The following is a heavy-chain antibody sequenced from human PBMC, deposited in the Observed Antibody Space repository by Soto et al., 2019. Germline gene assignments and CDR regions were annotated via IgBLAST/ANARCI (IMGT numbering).Heavy chain of an antibody. V-gene: IGHV1-3*01. CDR3: ASESYGGEFDY. J-gene: IGHJ4*02. D-gene: IGHD4-17*01. Sequence: GASVKVSCKASGYTFTSYAMHWVRQAPGQRLEWMGWINAGNSNTKYSQKFQGRVTITRDTSASTAYMELSSLRSEDTAVYYCASESYGGEFDYWGQGTLVTVSS. CDR1: GYTFTSYA. CDR2: INAGNSNT.